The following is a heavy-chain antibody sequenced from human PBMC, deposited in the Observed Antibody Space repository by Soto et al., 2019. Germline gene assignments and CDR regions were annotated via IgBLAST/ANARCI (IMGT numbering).Heavy chain of an antibody. Sequence: PSETLSLTCTVSAGSIGTYYWSWIRQPPGKGLEWIGYIHYTGSTNYNPSLKSRVTISVDTSKNQFSLKVSSVTAADTAVYYCARAPYYYESRFDYWAQGTLVPVSS. CDR2: IHYTGST. J-gene: IGHJ4*02. CDR3: ARAPYYYESRFDY. D-gene: IGHD3-22*01. V-gene: IGHV4-59*01. CDR1: AGSIGTYY.